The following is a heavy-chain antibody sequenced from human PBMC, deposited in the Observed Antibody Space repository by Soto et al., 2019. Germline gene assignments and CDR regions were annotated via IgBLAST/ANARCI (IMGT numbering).Heavy chain of an antibody. CDR3: ARDHIVVVTAQRYGMDV. D-gene: IGHD2-21*02. V-gene: IGHV1-18*01. CDR1: GYTFTSYG. CDR2: ISAYNGNT. J-gene: IGHJ6*02. Sequence: GASVKVSCKASGYTFTSYGISWVRQAPGQGLEWMGWISAYNGNTNYAQKLQGRVTMTTDTSTSTAYMELRSLRSDDTAVYYCARDHIVVVTAQRYGMDVWGQGTTVTVSS.